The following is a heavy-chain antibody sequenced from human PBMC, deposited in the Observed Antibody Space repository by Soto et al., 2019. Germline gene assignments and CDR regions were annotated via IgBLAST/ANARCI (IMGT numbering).Heavy chain of an antibody. CDR1: GYPFTTYG. D-gene: IGHD1-1*01. V-gene: IGHV1-18*01. CDR2: ISGYNGDT. CDR3: EKNGQPPYYYYGLDV. Sequence: ASVKVSCKASGYPFTTYGISWVRQAPGQGLEWMGWISGYNGDTNYAQKFQGRVTMTIDTSTGTAYMEVRSLTSDDTAVYYCEKNGQPPYYYYGLDVWGQGTKVTVSS. J-gene: IGHJ6*01.